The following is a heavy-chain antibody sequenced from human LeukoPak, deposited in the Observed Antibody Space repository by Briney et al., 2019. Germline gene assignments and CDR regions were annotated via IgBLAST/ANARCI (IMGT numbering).Heavy chain of an antibody. CDR2: ISGSGGST. J-gene: IGHJ6*03. CDR1: GFTFSSYA. V-gene: IGHV3-23*01. CDR3: AKDVAGRYYYYMDV. Sequence: GGSLRLSCAASGFTFSSYAMSWVRQAPGKGLEWVSAISGSGGSTYYADSVKGRFTISRDNSKNTLYLQMNSLRAEDTAVYYCAKDVAGRYYYYMDVWGKGTTVTISS. D-gene: IGHD2-15*01.